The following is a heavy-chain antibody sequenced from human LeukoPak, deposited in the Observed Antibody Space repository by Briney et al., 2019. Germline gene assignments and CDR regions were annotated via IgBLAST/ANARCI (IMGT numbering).Heavy chain of an antibody. J-gene: IGHJ4*02. CDR3: ARRQGCSSTSCPPDS. Sequence: PGESLKISCKGSGYSFTDYRIGWVRQMAGKGLEWMGIIYPRDSDTRYSPSFQGQVTMSADKSINTAYLQWSSLKASDTAMYYCARRQGCSSTSCPPDSWGQGTLVTVSS. CDR2: IYPRDSDT. CDR1: GYSFTDYR. V-gene: IGHV5-51*01. D-gene: IGHD2-2*01.